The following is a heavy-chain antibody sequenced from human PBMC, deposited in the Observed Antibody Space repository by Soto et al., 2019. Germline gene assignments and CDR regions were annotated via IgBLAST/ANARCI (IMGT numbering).Heavy chain of an antibody. CDR2: IYPGDSNT. CDR3: ARGVDGSSWALY. CDR1: GDSVSSYW. J-gene: IGHJ4*02. Sequence: GESLKMSCKGSGDSVSSYWSGWVRQMPGKGLEYMGAIYPGDSNTRYSPSFQGQVTISADKSISTAYLQWSSLKASDTAMYYCARGVDGSSWALYWGQGTLVTVSS. D-gene: IGHD6-13*01. V-gene: IGHV5-51*01.